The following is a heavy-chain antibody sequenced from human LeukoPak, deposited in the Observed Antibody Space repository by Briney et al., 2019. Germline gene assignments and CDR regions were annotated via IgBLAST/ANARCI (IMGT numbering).Heavy chain of an antibody. J-gene: IGHJ2*01. V-gene: IGHV4-59*01. D-gene: IGHD3-3*01. CDR3: ARDVRAVFEVTIKTTNWYFDL. CDR2: IHYSGST. Sequence: KPSETLSLTCTVSGRSISSYSWSWIRQPPGKGLEWIGFIHYSGSTKYNPSLKSRVTISVDTSKNQFTLKLSSVTAAGTAVYYCARDVRAVFEVTIKTTNWYFDLWGRGTLVTVSS. CDR1: GRSISSYS.